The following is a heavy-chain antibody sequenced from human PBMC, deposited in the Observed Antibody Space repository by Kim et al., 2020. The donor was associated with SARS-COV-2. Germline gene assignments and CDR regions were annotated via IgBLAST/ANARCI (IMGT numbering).Heavy chain of an antibody. CDR1: GFTFSSYW. J-gene: IGHJ6*02. V-gene: IGHV3-7*01. CDR2: IKQDGSEK. D-gene: IGHD3-10*01. Sequence: GGSLRLSCAASGFTFSSYWMSWVRQAPGKGLEWVANIKQDGSEKYYVDSVKGRFTISRDNAKNSLYLQMNSLRAEDTAVYYCARLFDGSGSYYHYYYYGMDVWGQGTTVTVSS. CDR3: ARLFDGSGSYYHYYYYGMDV.